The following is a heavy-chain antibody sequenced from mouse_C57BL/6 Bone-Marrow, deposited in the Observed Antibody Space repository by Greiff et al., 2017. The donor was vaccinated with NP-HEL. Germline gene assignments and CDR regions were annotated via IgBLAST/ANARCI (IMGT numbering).Heavy chain of an antibody. V-gene: IGHV5-4*03. CDR2: ISDGGSYT. CDR3: ARGYYGSSSYFDY. D-gene: IGHD1-1*01. CDR1: GFTFSSYA. Sequence: EVKLMESGGGLVKPGGSLKLSCAASGFTFSSYAMSWVRQTPEKRLEWVATISDGGSYTYYPDNVKGRFTISRDNAKNNLYLQMSHLKSEDTAMYYCARGYYGSSSYFDYWRQGTTLTVSS. J-gene: IGHJ2*01.